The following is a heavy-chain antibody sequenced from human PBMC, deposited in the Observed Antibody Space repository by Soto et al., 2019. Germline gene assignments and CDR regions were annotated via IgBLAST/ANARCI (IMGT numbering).Heavy chain of an antibody. CDR1: WYTFSSYG. V-gene: IGHV1-18*01. CDR2: ISAYNGNT. D-gene: IGHD3-3*01. CDR3: ARDVTIFGVVTDAFDI. J-gene: IGHJ3*02. Sequence: GPGKGCCKGSWYTFSSYGSTWGGQGPGQGLEWMGWISAYNGNTNYAQKLQGRVTMTTDTSTSTAYMELRSLRSDDTAVYYCARDVTIFGVVTDAFDIWGQGTMVTVSS.